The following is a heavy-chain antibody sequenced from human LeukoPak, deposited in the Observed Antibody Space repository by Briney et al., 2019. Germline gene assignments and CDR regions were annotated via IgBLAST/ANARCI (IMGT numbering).Heavy chain of an antibody. Sequence: PGGSLRLSCAASGFTFSSYGTHWVRQAPGKGLEWVAVISYDGSNKYYADSVKGRFTISRDNSKNTLYLQMNSLRAEDTAVYYCAKVGLVYYGSGSATYFDYWGQGTLVTVSS. CDR2: ISYDGSNK. CDR3: AKVGLVYYGSGSATYFDY. J-gene: IGHJ4*02. CDR1: GFTFSSYG. V-gene: IGHV3-30*18. D-gene: IGHD3-10*01.